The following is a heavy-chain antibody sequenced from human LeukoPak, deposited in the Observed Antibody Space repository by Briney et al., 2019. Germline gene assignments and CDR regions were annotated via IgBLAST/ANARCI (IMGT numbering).Heavy chain of an antibody. CDR3: ARDLGYGYYYYYYMDV. CDR2: INPNSGGT. CDR1: GYTFTGYY. D-gene: IGHD3-16*01. Sequence: ASVKVSCKASGYTFTGYYMHWVRQAPGQGLEWMGWINPNSGGTNYAQKFQGRVTMTRDTSISTAYMELSSPRSEDTAVYYCARDLGYGYYYYYYMDVWGKGTTVTISS. V-gene: IGHV1-2*02. J-gene: IGHJ6*03.